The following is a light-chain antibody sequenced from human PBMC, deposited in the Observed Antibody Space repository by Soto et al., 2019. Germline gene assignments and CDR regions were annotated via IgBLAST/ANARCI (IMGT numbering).Light chain of an antibody. V-gene: IGLV2-14*01. CDR2: GVS. CDR1: KNDIGSSDY. J-gene: IGLJ2*01. CDR3: SSYTTNITPVV. Sequence: QSALTQPASVSASPGQSITISCSGGKNDIGSSDYVSWYQQHPGKAPKLIIYGVSYRPSGTSDRFSGSKSGNTASLTISGLQADDEADYYCSSYTTNITPVVFGGGTKLTVL.